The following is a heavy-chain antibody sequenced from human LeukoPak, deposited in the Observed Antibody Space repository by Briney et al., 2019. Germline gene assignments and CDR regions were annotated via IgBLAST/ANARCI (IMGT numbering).Heavy chain of an antibody. CDR1: GGSISSSSYY. V-gene: IGHV4-39*07. J-gene: IGHJ4*02. D-gene: IGHD6-13*01. Sequence: PSETLSLTCTVSGGSISSSSYYWGWIRQPPGKGLEWIGSIYYSGSTYYNPSLRSRVTISVDTSKNQFSLKLSSVTAADTAVYYCARGRVRYSQGIAAAGMTYWGQGTLVTVSS. CDR2: IYYSGST. CDR3: ARGRVRYSQGIAAAGMTY.